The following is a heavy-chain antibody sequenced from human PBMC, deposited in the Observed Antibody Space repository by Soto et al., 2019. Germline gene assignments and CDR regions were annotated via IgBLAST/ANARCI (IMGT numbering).Heavy chain of an antibody. J-gene: IGHJ3*02. CDR3: SFLYFSSSSCYSLGAFDS. V-gene: IGHV3-33*01. Sequence: GGSLRLSCSASSFTFSSYGMHWVRQAPGKGLEWVALIWFDGSDKYYTDSVKGRFTISRDNSKNTLYLQMNSLRAEDTAVYYCSFLYFSSSSCYSLGAFDSRGQGTMVTVSS. CDR1: SFTFSSYG. CDR2: IWFDGSDK. D-gene: IGHD2-2*01.